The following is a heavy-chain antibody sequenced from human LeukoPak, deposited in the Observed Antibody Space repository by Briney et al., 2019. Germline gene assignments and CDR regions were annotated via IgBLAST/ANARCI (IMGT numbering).Heavy chain of an antibody. CDR1: GYTFTNSY. CDR3: ARDAYNYYYSDY. D-gene: IGHD5-24*01. V-gene: IGHV1-46*01. Sequence: ASVKVSCKASGYTFTNSYMHWVRQAPGQGLEWMGLINPSSGTTTYAQKFQGRVTMTRDTSTSTVYMELSSLRSEDTAVYYCARDAYNYYYSDYWGQGTLVTVSS. CDR2: INPSSGTT. J-gene: IGHJ4*02.